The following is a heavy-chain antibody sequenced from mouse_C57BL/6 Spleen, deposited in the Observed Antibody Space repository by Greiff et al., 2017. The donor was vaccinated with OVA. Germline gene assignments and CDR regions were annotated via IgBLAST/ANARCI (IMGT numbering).Heavy chain of an antibody. J-gene: IGHJ3*01. Sequence: VQLQQSGTELVKPGASVKLSCKASGYTFTSYWMHWVKQRPGQGLEWIGNINPSNGGTNYNEKFKSKATLTVDKSSSTAYMQLSSLTSEDSAVYYCAREYYGSSPWFAYWGQGTLVTVSA. CDR2: INPSNGGT. V-gene: IGHV1-53*01. CDR1: GYTFTSYW. D-gene: IGHD1-1*01. CDR3: AREYYGSSPWFAY.